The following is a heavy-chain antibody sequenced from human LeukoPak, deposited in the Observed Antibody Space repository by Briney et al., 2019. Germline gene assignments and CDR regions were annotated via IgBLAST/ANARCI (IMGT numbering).Heavy chain of an antibody. CDR3: ARETLGYCSGGSCFRGFDY. CDR2: ISGYQGST. D-gene: IGHD2-15*01. J-gene: IGHJ4*02. Sequence: ASVKVSCKASGYTFTNYGMTWVRQAPGQGLEWMGWISGYQGSTKYAQNFQGRVTMTIDTSTSTAYMELSSLRSEDTAVYYCARETLGYCSGGSCFRGFDYWGQGTLVTVSS. CDR1: GYTFTNYG. V-gene: IGHV1-18*01.